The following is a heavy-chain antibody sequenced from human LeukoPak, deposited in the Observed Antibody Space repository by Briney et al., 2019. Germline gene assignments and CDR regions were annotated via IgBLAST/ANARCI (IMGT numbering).Heavy chain of an antibody. D-gene: IGHD3-3*01. CDR1: GYTFTSYA. J-gene: IGHJ4*02. V-gene: IGHV1-3*01. Sequence: ASVKVSCEASGYTFTSYAMHWVRQAPGQRLEWMGWINAGNGNTKYSQKFQGRVTITRDTSASTAYMELSSLRSEDTAVYYCAREIPNYDFWSGPFDYWGQGTLVTVSS. CDR3: AREIPNYDFWSGPFDY. CDR2: INAGNGNT.